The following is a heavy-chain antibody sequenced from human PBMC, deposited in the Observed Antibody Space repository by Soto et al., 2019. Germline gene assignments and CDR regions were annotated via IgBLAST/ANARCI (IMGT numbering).Heavy chain of an antibody. CDR3: ARVGPWVPYYYDSSPYTFENWFDP. J-gene: IGHJ5*02. D-gene: IGHD3-22*01. Sequence: PSETLSLTCAVSGYSISSGYYWGWLRQPPGKGLEWIGSIYRGGSTYYNPSLNSRVTLSIDMTNNHVSLILNSVTAADTAVYYRARVGPWVPYYYDSSPYTFENWFDPWGQGTLVTVSS. CDR2: IYRGGST. V-gene: IGHV4-38-2*01. CDR1: GYSISSGYY.